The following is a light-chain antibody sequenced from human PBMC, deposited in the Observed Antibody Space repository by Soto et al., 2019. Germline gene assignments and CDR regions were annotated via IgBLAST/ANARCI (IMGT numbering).Light chain of an antibody. V-gene: IGKV3-11*01. J-gene: IGKJ5*01. CDR3: QQYDILPIT. CDR1: QSISSY. Sequence: EIVLTQSPATLPLSPGERATLSCRASQSISSYLAWYQQKPGQAPRLLIYDASNRATGIPARFSGSGSGTDFTLTISNLQTEDIGTYYCQQYDILPITFGRGTRLEIK. CDR2: DAS.